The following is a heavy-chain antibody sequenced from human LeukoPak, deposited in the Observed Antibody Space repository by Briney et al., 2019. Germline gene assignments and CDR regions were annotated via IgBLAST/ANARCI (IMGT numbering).Heavy chain of an antibody. CDR2: ISSSSSYI. CDR3: ARDHVNYYGSGSYYPPTNAFDI. CDR1: GFTFSSYS. D-gene: IGHD3-10*01. J-gene: IGHJ3*02. Sequence: GGSLRLSCVASGFTFSSYSMNWVRQAPGKGLEWVSSISSSSSYIYYADSVKGRFTISRDNAKNSLYLQMNSLRAEDTAVYYCARDHVNYYGSGSYYPPTNAFDIWGQGTVVTVSS. V-gene: IGHV3-21*04.